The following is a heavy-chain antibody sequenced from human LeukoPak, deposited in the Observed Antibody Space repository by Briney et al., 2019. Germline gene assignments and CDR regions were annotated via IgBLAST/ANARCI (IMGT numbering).Heavy chain of an antibody. V-gene: IGHV3-21*01. CDR1: GFTFSSYS. CDR3: VGRGWFGELLYLPPFDY. D-gene: IGHD3-10*01. CDR2: ISSSSSYI. J-gene: IGHJ4*02. Sequence: PGGSLRLSCAASGFTFSSYSMNWVRQAPGKGLEWVSSISSSSSYIYYADSVKGRFTISRDNAKNSLYLQMNSLRAEDTAVYYCVGRGWFGELLYLPPFDYWGQGTLVTVSS.